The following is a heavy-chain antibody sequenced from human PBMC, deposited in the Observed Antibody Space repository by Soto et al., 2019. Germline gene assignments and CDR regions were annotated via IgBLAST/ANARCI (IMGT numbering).Heavy chain of an antibody. CDR2: IYYSGST. D-gene: IGHD1-26*01. V-gene: IGHV4-59*01. CDR3: ARDPAVGYFDY. J-gene: IGHJ4*02. Sequence: SETLSLTCTVSGGSISGYYWSWIRQPPGKGLEWIGYIYYSGSTNYNPSLKSRVTISVDTSKNQFSLKLSSVTAADTAVYDCARDPAVGYFDYWGQGTLVTVSS. CDR1: GGSISGYY.